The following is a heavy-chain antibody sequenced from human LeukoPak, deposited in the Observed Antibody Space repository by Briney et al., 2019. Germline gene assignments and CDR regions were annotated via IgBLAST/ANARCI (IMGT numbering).Heavy chain of an antibody. CDR2: IYYSGST. CDR3: ARTRSDFFWFDP. Sequence: TSETLSLTCTVSGGSISSYYWSWIRQPPGKGLEWIGYIYYSGSTNYNPSLKSRVTISVDTSKNQFSLKLSSVTAVDTAVYYCARTRSDFFWFDPWGQGTLVTVSS. V-gene: IGHV4-59*01. CDR1: GGSISSYY. J-gene: IGHJ5*02. D-gene: IGHD2-15*01.